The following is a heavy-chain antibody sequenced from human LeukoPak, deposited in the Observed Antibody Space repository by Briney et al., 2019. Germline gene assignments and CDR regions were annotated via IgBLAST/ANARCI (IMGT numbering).Heavy chain of an antibody. CDR1: GGTFSSYA. CDR2: IIPIFGTA. CDR3: ARDAALGLYDYGDYVIISGAFDI. V-gene: IGHV1-69*01. Sequence: PGASVKVSCKASGGTFSSYAISWVRQAPGQGLEWMGGIIPIFGTANYAQKFQGRVTITADESTSTAYMELSSLRSEDTAVYYCARDAALGLYDYGDYVIISGAFDIWGQGTMVTVSS. J-gene: IGHJ3*02. D-gene: IGHD4-17*01.